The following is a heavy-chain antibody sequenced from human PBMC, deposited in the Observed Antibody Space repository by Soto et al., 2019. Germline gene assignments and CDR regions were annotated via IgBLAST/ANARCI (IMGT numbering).Heavy chain of an antibody. CDR2: ISNDGSST. CDR3: ARGVPGSLYIEL. V-gene: IGHV3-74*01. CDR1: GYFFRSYW. Sequence: EVQLVESGGVLVQPGGSLRLSCEASGYFFRSYWMHWVRQAPGKGLVWVSRISNDGSSTYADSVNGRFTISREDAKNTVYLKIKSLRAADTSVYYCARGVPGSLYIELWGRSTLVTIPS. D-gene: IGHD3-10*01. J-gene: IGHJ2*01.